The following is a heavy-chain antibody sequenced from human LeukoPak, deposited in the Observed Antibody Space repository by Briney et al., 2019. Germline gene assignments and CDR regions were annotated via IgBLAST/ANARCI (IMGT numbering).Heavy chain of an antibody. CDR3: AREGRGSGSLIDDAFDI. V-gene: IGHV4-39*07. D-gene: IGHD3-10*01. J-gene: IGHJ3*02. Sequence: PSETLSLTCTVSGGSISSSSYYWGWIRQPPGKGLEWIGSIYYSESTYYNPSLKSRVTISVDTSKNQFSLKLSSVTAADTAVYYCAREGRGSGSLIDDAFDIWGQGTMVTVSS. CDR1: GGSISSSSYY. CDR2: IYYSEST.